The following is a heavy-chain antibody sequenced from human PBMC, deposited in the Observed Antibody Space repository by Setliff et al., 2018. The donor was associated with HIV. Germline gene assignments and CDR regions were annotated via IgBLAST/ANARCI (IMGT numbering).Heavy chain of an antibody. Sequence: PSETLSLTCTVSSGSISSGTYYWSWIRQYPGKGLEWIGYIDYSGSAFYNPSLKSRITISRDTSKNQFSLKMNSVTAADTAVYYCARVPLSSPSRPGGYFDYWGQGTLVTVSS. D-gene: IGHD3-16*01. J-gene: IGHJ4*02. CDR2: IDYSGSA. CDR1: SGSISSGTYY. CDR3: ARVPLSSPSRPGGYFDY. V-gene: IGHV4-31*03.